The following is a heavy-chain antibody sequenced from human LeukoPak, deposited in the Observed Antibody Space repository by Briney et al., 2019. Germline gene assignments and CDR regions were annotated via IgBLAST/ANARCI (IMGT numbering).Heavy chain of an antibody. CDR1: GFTFSSYG. Sequence: GGSLRLSCAASGFTFSSYGMHWVRQAPGKGLEWVAVISYDGSNKYYADSVKGRFTISRDNSKNTLYLQMNSLRAEDAAVYYCAKAPVTSCRGAFCYPFDSWGQGTLVTVSS. V-gene: IGHV3-30*18. CDR3: AKAPVTSCRGAFCYPFDS. CDR2: ISYDGSNK. D-gene: IGHD2-15*01. J-gene: IGHJ4*02.